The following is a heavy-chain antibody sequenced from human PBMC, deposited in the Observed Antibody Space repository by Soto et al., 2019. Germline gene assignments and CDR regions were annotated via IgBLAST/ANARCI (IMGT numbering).Heavy chain of an antibody. V-gene: IGHV3-23*01. J-gene: IGHJ6*01. CDR1: GFTFTDYV. CDR3: ARDRSTDFGLDV. D-gene: IGHD3-3*01. Sequence: GGALSLSCVASGFTFTDYVMSWVRQVPGKGVEWVSSISDGGERTDYRDSVRGRFNISRDNARFTLHLQMNSLRVDDTATYCCARDRSTDFGLDVWGQGTTVNVSS. CDR2: ISDGGERT.